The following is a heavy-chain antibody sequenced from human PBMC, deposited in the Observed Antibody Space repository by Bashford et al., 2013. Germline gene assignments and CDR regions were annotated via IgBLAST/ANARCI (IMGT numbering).Heavy chain of an antibody. V-gene: IGHV1-69*01. Sequence: WVRQAPGQGLEWMGGIIPIFGTANYAQKFQGRVSITADESTNTAYLDLSSLTSEDTAVYYCASALICGRDCYSSYEYWGQGTRVTVSS. D-gene: IGHD2-21*02. CDR3: ASALICGRDCYSSYEY. CDR2: IIPIFGTA. J-gene: IGHJ4*02.